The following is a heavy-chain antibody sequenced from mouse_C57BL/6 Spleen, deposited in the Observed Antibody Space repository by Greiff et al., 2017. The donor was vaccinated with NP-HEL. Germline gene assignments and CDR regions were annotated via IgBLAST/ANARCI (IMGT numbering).Heavy chain of an antibody. J-gene: IGHJ3*01. CDR2: IHPNSGST. CDR1: GYTFTSYW. CDR3: ARGPAWFAY. Sequence: QVQLQQPGAELVKPGASVKLSCKASGYTFTSYWMHWVKQRPGQGLEWIGMIHPNSGSTNYNEKFKSKATLTVDKSTSPAYMQLSSLTSDDSAVYYCARGPAWFAYWGQGTLVTVSA. V-gene: IGHV1-64*01.